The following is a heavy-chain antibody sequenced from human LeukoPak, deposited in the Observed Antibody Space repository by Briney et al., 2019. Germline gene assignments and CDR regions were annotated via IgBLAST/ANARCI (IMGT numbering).Heavy chain of an antibody. CDR2: IYPGDSDT. Sequence: GESLKTSCKGSGYTFTTYWIAWVRQMPGKGLEWMGMIYPGDSDTRYSPSFQGQVTISADKSISTAYLQWSSLNASDTAMYYCARLLEGVAGTWGYWGQGTLVTVS. CDR3: ARLLEGVAGTWGY. CDR1: GYTFTTYW. D-gene: IGHD6-19*01. V-gene: IGHV5-51*01. J-gene: IGHJ4*02.